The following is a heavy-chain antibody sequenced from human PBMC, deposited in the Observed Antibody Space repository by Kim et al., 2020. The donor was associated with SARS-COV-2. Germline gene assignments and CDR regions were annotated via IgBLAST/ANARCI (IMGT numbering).Heavy chain of an antibody. D-gene: IGHD1-26*01. CDR2: ISAYNGNT. CDR3: ARRRGYSGSYYYKDY. Sequence: ASVKVSCKASGYTFTSYGISWVRQAPGQGLEWMGWISAYNGNTNYAQKLQGRVTMTTDTSTSTAYMELRSLRSDDTAVYYCARRRGYSGSYYYKDYWGQGTLVTVSS. V-gene: IGHV1-18*04. J-gene: IGHJ4*02. CDR1: GYTFTSYG.